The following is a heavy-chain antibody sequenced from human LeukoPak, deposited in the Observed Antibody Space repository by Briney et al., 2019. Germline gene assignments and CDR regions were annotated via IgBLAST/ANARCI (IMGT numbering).Heavy chain of an antibody. Sequence: ASVKVSCKASGYTFTSYYMHWVRQAPGQGLEWMGIINPSGGSTSYAQKFQGRVTMTRDTSTSTVYMELSSLRSEDPAVYYCARSTLQVAFDIWGQGTMVTVSS. CDR3: ARSTLQVAFDI. CDR1: GYTFTSYY. CDR2: INPSGGST. J-gene: IGHJ3*02. V-gene: IGHV1-46*01.